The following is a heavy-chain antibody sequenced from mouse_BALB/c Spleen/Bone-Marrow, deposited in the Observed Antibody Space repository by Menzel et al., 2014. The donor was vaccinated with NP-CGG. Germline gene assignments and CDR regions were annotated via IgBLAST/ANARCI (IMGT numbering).Heavy chain of an antibody. CDR2: INPGSGGT. V-gene: IGHV1-54*03. CDR1: GYAFTNYL. J-gene: IGHJ4*01. CDR3: AREVRRNYAMDY. D-gene: IGHD2-14*01. Sequence: VQLVESGAELVRPGTSVKVSCKASGYAFTNYLIEWVKRRPGQGLEWIGVINPGSGGTNYNEKFKGKATLTADKSSSTAYMQLSSLTSDDSAVYFCAREVRRNYAMDYWGQGTSVTVSS.